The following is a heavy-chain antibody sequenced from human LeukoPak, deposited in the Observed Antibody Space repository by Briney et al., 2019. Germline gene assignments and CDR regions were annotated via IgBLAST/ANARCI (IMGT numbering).Heavy chain of an antibody. Sequence: GGSLRLSCAASGFTFSSYEMNWVRQAPGKGLEWVSVIYSGGSTYYADSVKGRFTISRDNSKNTLYLQMNSLRAEDTAVYYCARDRCCSSTSCPIPHWGQGTLVTVSS. D-gene: IGHD2-2*01. J-gene: IGHJ4*02. CDR3: ARDRCCSSTSCPIPH. V-gene: IGHV3-66*01. CDR2: IYSGGST. CDR1: GFTFSSYE.